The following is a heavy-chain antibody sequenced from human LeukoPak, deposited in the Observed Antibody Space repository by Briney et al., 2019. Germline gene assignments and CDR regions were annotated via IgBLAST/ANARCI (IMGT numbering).Heavy chain of an antibody. V-gene: IGHV4-59*01. CDR3: ARGRGSSGYYHEGEWFDP. CDR1: VGPITPYY. D-gene: IGHD3-22*01. CDR2: IFYSGST. J-gene: IGHJ5*02. Sequence: SETLSLPCSVSVGPITPYYWSWIRQPPGKGLEWVGYIFYSGSTNFHPSLKSRVTMSVDTSKKQFCLNLSSVTAAETAVYYWARGRGSSGYYHEGEWFDPWGQGTLVTVSS.